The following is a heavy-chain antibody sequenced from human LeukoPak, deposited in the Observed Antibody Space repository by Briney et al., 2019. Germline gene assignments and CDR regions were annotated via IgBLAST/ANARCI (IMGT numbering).Heavy chain of an antibody. V-gene: IGHV4-39*07. D-gene: IGHD4/OR15-4a*01. J-gene: IGHJ5*02. CDR2: IYYSGST. CDR1: GGSISSSGYY. CDR3: ARDLRQLPTTRGSWFDP. Sequence: PSETLSLTCTVSGGSISSSGYYWGWIRQPPGKGLEWIGSIYYSGSTYYNPSLKSRVTISVDTSKNQFSLKLSSVTAADTAVYYCARDLRQLPTTRGSWFDPWGQGTLVSVSS.